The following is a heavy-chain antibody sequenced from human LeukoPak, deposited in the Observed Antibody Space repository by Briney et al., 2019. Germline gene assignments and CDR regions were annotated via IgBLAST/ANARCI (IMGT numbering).Heavy chain of an antibody. V-gene: IGHV3-30-3*01. Sequence: PGRFLRLSCAASGFTFSSYAMHWVRQAPGKGLEWVAVISYDGSNKYYADSVKGRFTISRDNSKNTLYLQMNSLRAEDTAAYYCARTLVVVMYYGMDVWGQGTTVTVSS. D-gene: IGHD3-22*01. CDR1: GFTFSSYA. J-gene: IGHJ6*02. CDR3: ARTLVVVMYYGMDV. CDR2: ISYDGSNK.